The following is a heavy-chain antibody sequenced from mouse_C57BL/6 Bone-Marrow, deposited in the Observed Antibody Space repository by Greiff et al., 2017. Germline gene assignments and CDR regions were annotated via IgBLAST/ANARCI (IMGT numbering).Heavy chain of an antibody. D-gene: IGHD2-3*01. J-gene: IGHJ2*01. CDR1: GYTFTSYG. CDR3: ASGDGYFRFEY. CDR2: IYPRSGNT. V-gene: IGHV1-81*01. Sequence: ESGAELARPGASVKLSCKASGYTFTSYGISWVKQSTGQGLEWIGEIYPRSGNTYYNEKFKGKATLTADKSSHTAYMELRSLTSEDSAVYYWASGDGYFRFEYWGQGTTLTVSS.